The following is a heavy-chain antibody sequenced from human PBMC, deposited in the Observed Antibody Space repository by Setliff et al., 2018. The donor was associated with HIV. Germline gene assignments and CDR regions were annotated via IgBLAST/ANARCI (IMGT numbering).Heavy chain of an antibody. J-gene: IGHJ4*02. Sequence: SETLSLTCRVSGGLMSGYFWSWVRRPPGKGLEWVAYIYYTGNINQNPSLKSRVTISMDSSKRQFYLKLSSLTAADTAVYYCVRGRYCSGSNCPRLDNWGQGILVTVSS. D-gene: IGHD2-15*01. CDR1: GGLMSGYF. V-gene: IGHV4-59*01. CDR3: VRGRYCSGSNCPRLDN. CDR2: IYYTGNI.